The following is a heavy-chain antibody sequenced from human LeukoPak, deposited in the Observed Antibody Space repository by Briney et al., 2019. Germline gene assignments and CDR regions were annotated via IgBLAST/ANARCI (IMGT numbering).Heavy chain of an antibody. CDR2: INAGNGNT. J-gene: IGHJ4*02. D-gene: IGHD5-18*01. Sequence: GASVKVSCKASGYTFPNYGIHWVRQAPGQRLEWMGWINAGNGNTKYSQELQGRVTITRDTSATTAYMELTSLTSEDMAMYYCARGGYSYGYIGYFDSWGQGTLVTVSS. V-gene: IGHV1-3*03. CDR1: GYTFPNYG. CDR3: ARGGYSYGYIGYFDS.